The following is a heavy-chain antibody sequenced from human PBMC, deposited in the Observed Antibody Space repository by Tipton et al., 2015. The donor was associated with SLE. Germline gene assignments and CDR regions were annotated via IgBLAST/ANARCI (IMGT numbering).Heavy chain of an antibody. V-gene: IGHV4-39*07. Sequence: LRLSCFVSGASVRSTSYHWGWIRQPPGKGLEWIGNIYYDGTAYSTPSPESRVFISVDTSKNQVSLRLASVTAADTAVYYCATVRLQRDGWYPWDFWGQGTLVTV. CDR3: ATVRLQRDGWYPWDF. J-gene: IGHJ4*02. D-gene: IGHD6-19*01. CDR1: GASVRSTSYH. CDR2: IYYDGTA.